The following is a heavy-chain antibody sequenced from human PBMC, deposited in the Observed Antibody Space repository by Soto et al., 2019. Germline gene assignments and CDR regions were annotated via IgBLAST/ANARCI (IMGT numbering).Heavy chain of an antibody. CDR2: ISGSGGST. CDR3: AKDTPPRDYADYVDYFDY. D-gene: IGHD4-17*01. CDR1: GFTFSSYA. V-gene: IGHV3-23*01. J-gene: IGHJ4*01. Sequence: GGSLRLSCAASGFTFSSYAMSWVRQAPGKGLEWVSAISGSGGSTYYADSVKGRFTISRDNSKNTLYLQLNSLRAEDTAVYYCAKDTPPRDYADYVDYFDYWGQGTLVTVSS.